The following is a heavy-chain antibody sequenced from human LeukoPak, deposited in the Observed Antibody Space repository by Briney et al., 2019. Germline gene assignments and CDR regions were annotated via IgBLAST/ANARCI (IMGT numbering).Heavy chain of an antibody. Sequence: GVSLRLSCAASGFTLSSYAMSWVRQVPGKGLEWVSAISGSGGSTYYADSVKGRFTISRDNSKNTLYLQMNSLRAEDTAVYYCASPYSSSWYHYWGQGTLVTVSS. J-gene: IGHJ4*02. V-gene: IGHV3-23*01. CDR1: GFTLSSYA. D-gene: IGHD6-13*01. CDR2: ISGSGGST. CDR3: ASPYSSSWYHY.